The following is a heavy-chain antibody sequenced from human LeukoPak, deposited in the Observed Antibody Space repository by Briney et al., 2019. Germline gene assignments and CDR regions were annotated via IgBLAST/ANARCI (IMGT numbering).Heavy chain of an antibody. CDR1: GYTFTSYG. CDR3: ARDNYYYGSGSYYFDY. J-gene: IGHJ4*02. CDR2: ISAYNGNT. V-gene: IGHV1-18*01. D-gene: IGHD3-10*01. Sequence: ASVKVSCKASGYTFTSYGISWVRQAPGQGLEWMGWISAYNGNTNYAQKLQGRVTMTTDTSTSTAYMELRSLRSDDTAVYYCARDNYYYGSGSYYFDYWGQGTLVTVSS.